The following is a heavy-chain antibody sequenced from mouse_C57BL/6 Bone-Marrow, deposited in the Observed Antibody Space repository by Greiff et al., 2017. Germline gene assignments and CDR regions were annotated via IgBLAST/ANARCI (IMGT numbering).Heavy chain of an antibody. J-gene: IGHJ4*01. V-gene: IGHV2-2*01. CDR2: IWSGGST. Sequence: VQLQQSGPGLVQPSQRLSITCTVSGFSLTSYGVHWVRQSPGKGLEWLGVIWSGGSTDYNAAFISRLSISKDNSKSQVFFKMNSLQADDTAIYYCARGLYGSSYVYAMDYWGQGTSVTVSS. CDR1: GFSLTSYG. D-gene: IGHD1-1*01. CDR3: ARGLYGSSYVYAMDY.